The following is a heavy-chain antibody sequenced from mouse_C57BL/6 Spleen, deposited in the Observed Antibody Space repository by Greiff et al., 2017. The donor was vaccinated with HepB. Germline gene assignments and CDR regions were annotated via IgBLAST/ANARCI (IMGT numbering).Heavy chain of an antibody. D-gene: IGHD1-1*01. CDR3: ARGGGSNYWYFDV. J-gene: IGHJ1*03. CDR1: GFTFSSYA. V-gene: IGHV5-4*01. CDR2: ISDGGSYT. Sequence: EVQLVESGGGLVKPGGSLKLSCAASGFTFSSYAMSWVRQTPEKRLEWVATISDGGSYTYYPDNVKGRFTISRDNAKNNLYLQMSHLKSEDTAMYYCARGGGSNYWYFDVWGTGTTVTVSS.